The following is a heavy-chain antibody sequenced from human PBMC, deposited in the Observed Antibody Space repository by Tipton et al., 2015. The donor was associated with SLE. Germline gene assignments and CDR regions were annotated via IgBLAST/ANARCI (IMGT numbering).Heavy chain of an antibody. D-gene: IGHD3-10*01. Sequence: SLRLSCAASGFTFDDYAMHWVRQAPGKGLEWVSAISGSGGSTYYADSVKGRFTISRDNSKNTLYLQMNSLRAEDTAVYYCAKDGTTYYYGSGKLDYWGQGTLVTVSS. J-gene: IGHJ4*02. CDR3: AKDGTTYYYGSGKLDY. CDR2: ISGSGGST. V-gene: IGHV3-23*01. CDR1: GFTFDDYA.